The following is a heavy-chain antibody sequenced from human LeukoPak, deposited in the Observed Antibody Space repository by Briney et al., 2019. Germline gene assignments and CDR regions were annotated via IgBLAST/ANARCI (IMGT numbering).Heavy chain of an antibody. J-gene: IGHJ4*02. Sequence: GESLKISCKGSGYTFTTYWIGWVRQMPGKGLQWMGIIYPGDSETRYSPSFQGQVTISADKSISTAYLQWSSLKASDTAMYYCARIALAAPGGYYDYWGQGTLVTVSS. CDR3: ARIALAAPGGYYDY. CDR2: IYPGDSET. V-gene: IGHV5-51*01. CDR1: GYTFTTYW. D-gene: IGHD6-19*01.